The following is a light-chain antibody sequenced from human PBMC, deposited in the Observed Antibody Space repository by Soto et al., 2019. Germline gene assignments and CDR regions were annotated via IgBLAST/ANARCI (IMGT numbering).Light chain of an antibody. Sequence: GLKQSPGTLSLSPGERATLSCRASQSVSSSYLAWYQQKPGQAPRLLIYGASSRATGIPDRFSGSGSGTDFTLTISRLEPEDFAVYYCQQYGSSPGTFGQGTKVDI. CDR3: QQYGSSPGT. CDR1: QSVSSSY. V-gene: IGKV3-20*01. J-gene: IGKJ1*01. CDR2: GAS.